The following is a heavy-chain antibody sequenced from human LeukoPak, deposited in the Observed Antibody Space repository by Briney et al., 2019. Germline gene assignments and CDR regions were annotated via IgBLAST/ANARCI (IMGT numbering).Heavy chain of an antibody. CDR3: ASPRYCSSTSCPSDAFDI. Sequence: ASVKVSCKASGGTFSSYAISWVRQAPGQGLEWMGGIIPIFGTANYAQKFQGRVTITADESTSTAYMELSSLRSEDTAVYYCASPRYCSSTSCPSDAFDIWGQGTMVTVSS. V-gene: IGHV1-69*13. D-gene: IGHD2-2*01. CDR1: GGTFSSYA. CDR2: IIPIFGTA. J-gene: IGHJ3*02.